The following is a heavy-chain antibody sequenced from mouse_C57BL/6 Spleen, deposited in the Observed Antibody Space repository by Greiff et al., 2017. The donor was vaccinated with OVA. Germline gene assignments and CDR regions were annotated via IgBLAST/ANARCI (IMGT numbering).Heavy chain of an antibody. CDR3: ARGEIYYGNYEDWYFDV. CDR2: IYPYNGVS. Sequence: EVQLQESGPELVKPGASVKISCKASGYSFTGYYMHWVKQSHGHILDWIGYIYPYNGVSSYNQKFKGKATLTVDKSSSTAYMELRSLTSEDSAVYYCARGEIYYGNYEDWYFDVWGTGTTVTVSS. D-gene: IGHD2-1*01. CDR1: GYSFTGYY. J-gene: IGHJ1*03. V-gene: IGHV1-31*01.